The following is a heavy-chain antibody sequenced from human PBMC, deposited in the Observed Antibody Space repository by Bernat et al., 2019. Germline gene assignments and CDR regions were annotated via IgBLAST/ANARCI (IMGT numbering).Heavy chain of an antibody. Sequence: EVQLLESGGGLVQPGGSLRLSCAASGFTFTSYAMSWVRQAPGKGLEWVSAISVSGGSTYYADSVKGRFTMSRDNSKNTLYLQMNSLRAEDTAVYYCAKDDCAGDCHYWYFALWGRGTLVTVSS. J-gene: IGHJ2*01. V-gene: IGHV3-23*01. D-gene: IGHD2-21*02. CDR3: AKDDCAGDCHYWYFAL. CDR2: ISVSGGST. CDR1: GFTFTSYA.